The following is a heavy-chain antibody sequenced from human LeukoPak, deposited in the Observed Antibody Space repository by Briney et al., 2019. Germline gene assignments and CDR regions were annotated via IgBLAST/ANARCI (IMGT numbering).Heavy chain of an antibody. D-gene: IGHD2-15*01. CDR2: IYSGGST. CDR1: GFTVSSNY. Sequence: GGSLRLSCAASGFTVSSNYMSWVRQAPGKGLEWVSVIYSGGSTNYADSVKGRFIISRDNSKNTLYLQMNSLRVEDTAVYYCARARYSSGGSCYPDWFDPWGQGTLVTVSS. CDR3: ARARYSSGGSCYPDWFDP. J-gene: IGHJ5*02. V-gene: IGHV3-66*01.